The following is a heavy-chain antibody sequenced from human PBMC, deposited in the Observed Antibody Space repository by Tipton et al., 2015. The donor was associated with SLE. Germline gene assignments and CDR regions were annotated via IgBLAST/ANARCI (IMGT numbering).Heavy chain of an antibody. CDR3: ARVIAAPPYGLDV. V-gene: IGHV3-30*04. CDR2: ISYDGGNK. D-gene: IGHD2-15*01. CDR1: GFTFGNYA. Sequence: SLRLSCAASGFTFGNYAMHWVRQAPGKGLEWVALISYDGGNKYYADSVKGRFTISRDNSKNTLYVQMNSLRPEDTAVYFCARVIAAPPYGLDVWGQGTTVTVSS. J-gene: IGHJ6*02.